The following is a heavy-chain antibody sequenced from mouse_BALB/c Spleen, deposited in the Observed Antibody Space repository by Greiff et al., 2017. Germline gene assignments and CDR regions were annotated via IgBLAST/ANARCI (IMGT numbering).Heavy chain of an antibody. CDR3: ARDDYDEGFAY. J-gene: IGHJ3*01. CDR1: GYAFTNYL. V-gene: IGHV1-54*01. CDR2: INPGSGGT. Sequence: QVQLQQSGAELVRPGTSVKVSCKASGYAFTNYLIEWVKQRPGQGLEWIGVINPGSGGTNYNEKFKGKATLTADKSSSTAYMQLSSLTSDDSAVYFCARDDYDEGFAYWGQGTLVTVSA. D-gene: IGHD2-4*01.